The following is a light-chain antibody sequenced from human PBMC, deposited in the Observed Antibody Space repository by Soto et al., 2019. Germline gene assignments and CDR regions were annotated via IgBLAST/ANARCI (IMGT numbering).Light chain of an antibody. J-gene: IGKJ4*01. CDR3: LQRSKWPLT. Sequence: EIVLTQSPATLSLSPGERATLSCRASQSVSSYLAWYQQRPGQAPRLLIYDTSNRATGIPARFSGSGSGPDVTLTISSLEPEDFAVYYCLQRSKWPLTFGGGTKVEI. CDR2: DTS. V-gene: IGKV3-11*01. CDR1: QSVSSY.